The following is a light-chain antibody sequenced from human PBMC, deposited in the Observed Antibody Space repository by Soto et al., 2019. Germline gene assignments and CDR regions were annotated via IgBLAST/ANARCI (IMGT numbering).Light chain of an antibody. J-gene: IGKJ4*01. CDR1: QSVSTY. Sequence: EIVLTQSPATLSLSPGERATLSCRASQSVSTYLTWFQQKPGQAPRLLIYDASKRATGIPARFSGSGSETDFTLTISRLEPEDFAVYYCQQCDNWPLTFGGGTKVEVK. CDR3: QQCDNWPLT. V-gene: IGKV3-11*01. CDR2: DAS.